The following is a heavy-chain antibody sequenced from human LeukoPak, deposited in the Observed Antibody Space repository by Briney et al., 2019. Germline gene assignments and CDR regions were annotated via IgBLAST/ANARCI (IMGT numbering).Heavy chain of an antibody. CDR1: GFIVSNNY. D-gene: IGHD6-13*01. V-gene: IGHV3-66*01. J-gene: IGHJ6*02. Sequence: GGSLRLSCAASGFIVSNNYINWVRQAPGKGLEWVSVIYSGGSTYYADSVKGRFTISRDSSKNTLYLQMNSLRAEDTAVYYCARFPGIANVFYYGMDVWGQGTTVTVSS. CDR2: IYSGGST. CDR3: ARFPGIANVFYYGMDV.